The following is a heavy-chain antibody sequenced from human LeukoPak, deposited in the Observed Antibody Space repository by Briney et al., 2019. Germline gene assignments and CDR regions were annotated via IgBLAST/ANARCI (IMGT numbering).Heavy chain of an antibody. J-gene: IGHJ4*02. CDR3: AKVEKMATIYAYFDY. D-gene: IGHD5-24*01. Sequence: GVALRLSCAASGFTFSSYAMSWVRQAPGKGLEWVSGISSSGAGTYYADSVKGRFTISRDNSKNTLFLQMNTLRAEDTAVYYCAKVEKMATIYAYFDYWGQGTLVTVSS. CDR1: GFTFSSYA. CDR2: ISSSGAGT. V-gene: IGHV3-23*01.